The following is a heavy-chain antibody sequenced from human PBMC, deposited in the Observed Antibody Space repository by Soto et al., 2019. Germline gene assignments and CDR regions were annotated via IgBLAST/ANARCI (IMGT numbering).Heavy chain of an antibody. CDR2: IYYSGST. J-gene: IGHJ4*02. V-gene: IGHV4-31*03. D-gene: IGHD2-2*01. CDR3: ARARQYQLPKPAAYFDY. CDR1: GGSISSGGYY. Sequence: QVQLQESGPGLVKPSQTLSLTCTVSGGSISSGGYYWSWIRQHPGKGLEWIGYIYYSGSTYYNPSLKSRVTISVETSKNQFYLKLSSVTAADTAVYYCARARQYQLPKPAAYFDYWGQGTLVTVSS.